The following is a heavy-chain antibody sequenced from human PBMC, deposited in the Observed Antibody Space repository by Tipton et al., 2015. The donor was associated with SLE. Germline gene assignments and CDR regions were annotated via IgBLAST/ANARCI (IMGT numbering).Heavy chain of an antibody. Sequence: QLVQSGADVKKPGASVKVSCKASGYPFTGYYLHWVRQAPGQGLEWMGWINPNNGGTKYAQKFEGRVTMTRDTSSTTAYMELTRLTYNDTAVYYCARDWSYSSSSPYHWFDPWRRVSLVIVSS. V-gene: IGHV1-2*02. D-gene: IGHD6-6*01. CDR1: GYPFTGYY. CDR3: ARDWSYSSSSPYHWFDP. J-gene: IGHJ5*02. CDR2: INPNNGGT.